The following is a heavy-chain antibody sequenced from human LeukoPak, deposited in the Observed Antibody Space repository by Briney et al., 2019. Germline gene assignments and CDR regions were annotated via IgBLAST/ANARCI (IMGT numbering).Heavy chain of an antibody. CDR1: EYTFTTYD. CDR3: HKGRRSGHKENRFDP. V-gene: IGHV1-8*01. CDR2: MNPFSGNT. D-gene: IGHD6-19*01. J-gene: IGHJ5*02. Sequence: ASEKVSCKASEYTFTTYDIYRVRQAPGQALEWMGWMNPFSGNTGYVHKSQRKFTMTSNTSLSKAHLESRSLQSADPDRNYYHKGRRSGHKENRFDPWGQGTLFTVSP.